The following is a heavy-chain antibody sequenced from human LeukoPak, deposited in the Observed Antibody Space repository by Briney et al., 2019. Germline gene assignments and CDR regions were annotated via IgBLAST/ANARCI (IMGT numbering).Heavy chain of an antibody. V-gene: IGHV4-30-4*08. CDR2: IYYSGST. Sequence: SQTMSLTCTVSGGSISSGDYYWSWIRQPPGKGLEWIGYIYYSGSTYYNPSLKSRVTISVDTSKNQFSLKLSSVTAADTAVYYCARKLRFLEWLPYARWFDPWGQGTLVTVSS. J-gene: IGHJ5*02. CDR3: ARKLRFLEWLPYARWFDP. D-gene: IGHD3-3*01. CDR1: GGSISSGDYY.